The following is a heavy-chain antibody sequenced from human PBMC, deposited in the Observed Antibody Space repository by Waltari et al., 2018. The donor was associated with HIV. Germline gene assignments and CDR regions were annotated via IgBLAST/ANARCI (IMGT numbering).Heavy chain of an antibody. CDR1: GFTFIRYA. D-gene: IGHD2-15*01. CDR2: ISSESTNI. V-gene: IGHV3-48*02. Sequence: EEQLVESGGGLVQPGGSLRLSCAASGFTFIRYAVTWVRQAPGKGLEWIAYISSESTNIQYADSVKGRFTVSRDNAEESLYLEMNSLRDEDTAVYYCARDTLNFYFGLDVWGQGTTVTVSS. CDR3: ARDTLNFYFGLDV. J-gene: IGHJ6*02.